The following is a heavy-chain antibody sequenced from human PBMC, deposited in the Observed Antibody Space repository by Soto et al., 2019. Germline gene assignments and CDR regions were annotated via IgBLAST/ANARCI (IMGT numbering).Heavy chain of an antibody. CDR2: ISAYNGNT. CDR3: ARDSPRTMIVVVSKSYGMDV. CDR1: GYTFTNYG. Sequence: ASVKVSCKASGYTFTNYGITWVRQAPGQGLEWMGWISAYNGNTNYAQKLQGRVTMTTDTSTSTAYMELRSLRSDDTAVYYCARDSPRTMIVVVSKSYGMDVWGQGTTVTVSS. J-gene: IGHJ6*02. D-gene: IGHD3-22*01. V-gene: IGHV1-18*04.